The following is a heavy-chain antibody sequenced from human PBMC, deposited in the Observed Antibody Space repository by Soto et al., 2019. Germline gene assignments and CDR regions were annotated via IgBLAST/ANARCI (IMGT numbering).Heavy chain of an antibody. CDR1: GGTFSSYA. J-gene: IGHJ5*02. V-gene: IGHV1-69*13. Sequence: SVKVSCKASGGTFSSYAISWVRQAPGQGLEWMGGIIPIFGTANYAQKFQGRVTITADESTSTAYMELSSLRSEDTAVYYCAEGGSGSYYNVPNWLDPWGQGTLVTVSS. D-gene: IGHD3-10*01. CDR3: AEGGSGSYYNVPNWLDP. CDR2: IIPIFGTA.